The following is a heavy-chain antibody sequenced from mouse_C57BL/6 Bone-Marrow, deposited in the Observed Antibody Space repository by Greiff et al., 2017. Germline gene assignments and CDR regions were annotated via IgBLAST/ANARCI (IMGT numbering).Heavy chain of an antibody. V-gene: IGHV1-42*01. D-gene: IGHD1-1*01. CDR3: ARGVYYYGSSGFAY. J-gene: IGHJ3*01. CDR2: INPSTGGT. CDR1: GYSFTGYY. Sequence: EVHLVESGPELVKPGASVKISCKASGYSFTGYYMNWVKQSPEKSLEWIGEINPSTGGTTYNQKFKAKATLTVDKSSSTAYMQLKSLTSEDSAVYYCARGVYYYGSSGFAYWGQGTLVTVSA.